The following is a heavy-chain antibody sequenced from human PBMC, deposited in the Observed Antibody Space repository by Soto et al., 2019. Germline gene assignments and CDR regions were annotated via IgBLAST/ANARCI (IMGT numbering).Heavy chain of an antibody. CDR2: IIPIFGTA. V-gene: IGHV1-69*13. D-gene: IGHD3-10*01. J-gene: IGHJ4*01. CDR3: ARVRYYYGSGSYDQLDY. Sequence: SSVKVSCKASGGTFSSYAISWVRQAPGQGLGWMGRIIPIFGTANYAQKFQGRVTITADESTSTAYMELSSLRSEDTAVYYCARVRYYYGSGSYDQLDYWGQGTLVTVSS. CDR1: GGTFSSYA.